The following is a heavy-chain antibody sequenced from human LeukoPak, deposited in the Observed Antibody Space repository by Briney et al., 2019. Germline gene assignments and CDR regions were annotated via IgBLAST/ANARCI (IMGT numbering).Heavy chain of an antibody. CDR1: GFTFSSYA. CDR2: ISDDGSNK. V-gene: IGHV3-30-3*01. CDR3: ARDLNCSSTSCFVYYYGMDV. D-gene: IGHD2-2*01. Sequence: GRSLRLSCAASGFTFSSYAMHWVRQAPGKGLEWVAVISDDGSNKYYADSVKGRFTISRDNSKNTLYLQMNSLRAEDTAVYYCARDLNCSSTSCFVYYYGMDVWGQGTTVTVSS. J-gene: IGHJ6*02.